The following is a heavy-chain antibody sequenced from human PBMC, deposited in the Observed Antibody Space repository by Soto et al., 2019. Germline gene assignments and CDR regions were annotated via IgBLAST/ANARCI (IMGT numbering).Heavy chain of an antibody. CDR3: ARFWFGENNWFDP. D-gene: IGHD3-10*01. V-gene: IGHV3-66*01. CDR1: GFTLSSNY. Sequence: EVQLVESGGALVQPGGSLRLSCAASGFTLSSNYMTWVRQAPGKGLEWVSVIYSGGKTYYADSVKGRFTISRDNSKNTRYLQMNSLRAEDTAVYYCARFWFGENNWFDPWGQGTLVTVSS. CDR2: IYSGGKT. J-gene: IGHJ5*02.